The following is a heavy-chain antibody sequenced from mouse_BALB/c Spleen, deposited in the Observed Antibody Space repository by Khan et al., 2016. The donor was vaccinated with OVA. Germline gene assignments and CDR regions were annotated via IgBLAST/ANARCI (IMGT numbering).Heavy chain of an antibody. CDR1: GYTFSSYV. V-gene: IGHV1S136*01. CDR2: IYPYNDGA. J-gene: IGHJ3*01. Sequence: VQLQQPGPELVKPGASVKMSCKASGYTFSSYVMHWVKQRPGQGLEWIGYIYPYNDGAEYNEKFKGKAILTSDKSSSTAYMELSSLTSEDSAVYYCERVGDYGKGFDYWGQGTLVTVSA. D-gene: IGHD2-1*01. CDR3: ERVGDYGKGFDY.